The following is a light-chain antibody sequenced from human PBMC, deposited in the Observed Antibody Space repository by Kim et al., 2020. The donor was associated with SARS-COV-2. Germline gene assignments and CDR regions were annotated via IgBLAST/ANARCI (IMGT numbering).Light chain of an antibody. CDR3: QHYSRFPYT. V-gene: IGKV1-5*03. CDR2: LAS. J-gene: IGKJ2*01. CDR1: QTISTW. Sequence: PVGDRVPIPFLASQTISTWFAWYQQKPGKAPNLLIYLASTLESGVPSRFIGSGSGTEFTLTIDSLQPDDFATYYCQHYSRFPYTFGQGTKVDIK.